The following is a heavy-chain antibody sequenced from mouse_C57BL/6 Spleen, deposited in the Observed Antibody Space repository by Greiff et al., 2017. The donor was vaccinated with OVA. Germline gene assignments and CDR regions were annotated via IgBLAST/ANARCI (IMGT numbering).Heavy chain of an antibody. D-gene: IGHD2-4*01. J-gene: IGHJ4*01. CDR3: ARGRLEAMDY. Sequence: EVQLLESGPGLVKPSQSLSLTCSVTGYSITSGYYWNWIRQFPGNKLEWMGYISYDGSNNYNPSLKNRISITRDTSKNQFFLKLNSVTTEDTATYYCARGRLEAMDYWGQGTSVTVSS. CDR1: GYSITSGYY. CDR2: ISYDGSN. V-gene: IGHV3-6*01.